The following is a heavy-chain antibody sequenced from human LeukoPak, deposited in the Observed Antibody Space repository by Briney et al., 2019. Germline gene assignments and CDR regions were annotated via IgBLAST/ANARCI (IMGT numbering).Heavy chain of an antibody. D-gene: IGHD3-16*02. J-gene: IGHJ4*02. CDR1: GFTFSSYS. CDR2: ISSSSSYI. Sequence: PGGSLRLSCAASGFTFSSYSMNWVRQAPGKGLEWVSSISSSSSYIYYADSVKGRFTISRDNAKNSLYLQMNSLRAEDTAVYYCARDQDYVWGSYRSQGYWGQGTLVTVSS. CDR3: ARDQDYVWGSYRSQGY. V-gene: IGHV3-21*01.